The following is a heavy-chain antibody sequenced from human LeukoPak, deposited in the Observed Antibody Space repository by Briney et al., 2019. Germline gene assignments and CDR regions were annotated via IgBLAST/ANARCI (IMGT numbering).Heavy chain of an antibody. CDR1: GFTFSGYT. D-gene: IGHD3-22*01. Sequence: GGSLRLSCAASGFTFSGYTMSWVRQAPAKGLESISAISATGDRTYYAESVKGRFTISRDNSKNTTYLQMNSLRAEDTALYYCARDFYDSSGYYYDYWGLGTLVTVSS. V-gene: IGHV3-23*01. J-gene: IGHJ4*02. CDR3: ARDFYDSSGYYYDY. CDR2: ISATGDRT.